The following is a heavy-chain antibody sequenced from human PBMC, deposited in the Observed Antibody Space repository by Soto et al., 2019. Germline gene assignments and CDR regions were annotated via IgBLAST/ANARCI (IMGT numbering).Heavy chain of an antibody. CDR2: ITPIFWTT. CDR3: ATWRGSATYRGFRGPLDY. Sequence: QVQLVQSGAEVKKPGSSVKVSCKASGSTFSYQSITWVRQAPGQGLEWMGGITPIFWTTNFGQKFHGRVTFTADESTNTAYLKLSSLRSDDAGVYYCATWRGSATYRGFRGPLDYWGQGTLVTVSS. CDR1: GSTFSYQS. V-gene: IGHV1-69*01. D-gene: IGHD2-21*01. J-gene: IGHJ4*02.